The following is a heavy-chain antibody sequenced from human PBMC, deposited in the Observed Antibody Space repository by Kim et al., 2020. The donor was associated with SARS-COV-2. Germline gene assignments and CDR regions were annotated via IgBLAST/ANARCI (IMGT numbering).Heavy chain of an antibody. J-gene: IGHJ4*02. D-gene: IGHD3-3*01. Sequence: VKGRFTISRDNAKNALYLQMNSLRAEDTAVYYCARDERDYDFWSGHHFDYWGQGTLVTVSS. V-gene: IGHV3-11*01. CDR3: ARDERDYDFWSGHHFDY.